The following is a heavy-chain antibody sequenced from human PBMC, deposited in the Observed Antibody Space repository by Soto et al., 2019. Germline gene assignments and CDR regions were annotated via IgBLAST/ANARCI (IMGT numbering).Heavy chain of an antibody. Sequence: SETLSLTCTVSGGSVSSSSYYWSWIRQPPGKGLEWIGCIYYSGSTNYNPSLKSRVTISVDTSKNQFSLKLSSVTAADTAVYYCARSPAYCTNGVCYGVWFDPWGQGTLVTVSS. CDR3: ARSPAYCTNGVCYGVWFDP. D-gene: IGHD2-8*01. J-gene: IGHJ5*02. CDR2: IYYSGST. V-gene: IGHV4-61*01. CDR1: GGSVSSSSYY.